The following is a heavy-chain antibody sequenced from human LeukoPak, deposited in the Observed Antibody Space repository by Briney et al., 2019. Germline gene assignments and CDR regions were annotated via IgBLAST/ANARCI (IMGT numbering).Heavy chain of an antibody. CDR2: ISSSSSTI. Sequence: GESLRLSCAASGFTVSSNYMSWVRQAPGKGLEWVSYISSSSSTIYYADSVKGRFTISRDNAKNSLYLQMNSLRAEDTAVYYCARGSTYYDSSGQVPFDYWGQGTLVTVSS. J-gene: IGHJ4*02. CDR1: GFTVSSNY. D-gene: IGHD3-22*01. V-gene: IGHV3-48*01. CDR3: ARGSTYYDSSGQVPFDY.